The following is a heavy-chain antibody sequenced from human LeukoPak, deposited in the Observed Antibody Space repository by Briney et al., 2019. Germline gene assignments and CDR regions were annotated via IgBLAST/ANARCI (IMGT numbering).Heavy chain of an antibody. CDR2: FDPEDGET. CDR3: ATAKYYDSSGTLGY. J-gene: IGHJ4*02. CDR1: GYTLTELS. V-gene: IGHV1-24*01. Sequence: ASVKVSFKVSGYTLTELSMHWVRQAPGKGLEWMGGFDPEDGETIYAQKFQGRVTMTEDTSTDTAYMELSSLRSEDTAVYYCATAKYYDSSGTLGYWGQGTLVTVSS. D-gene: IGHD3-22*01.